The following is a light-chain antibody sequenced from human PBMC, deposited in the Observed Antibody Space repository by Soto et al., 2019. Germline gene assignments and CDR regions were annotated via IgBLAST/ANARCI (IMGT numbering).Light chain of an antibody. Sequence: EIVLTQSPGTLSLSPGERATLSCGASQSVTSNYLAWYQQKPGQAPRLLIFGASTRATGIPDRFSGSGSGTDFTLTISRLEPEDFALFFCQHYGGSLWTFGQGTRVEIK. CDR3: QHYGGSLWT. CDR1: QSVTSNY. CDR2: GAS. V-gene: IGKV3-20*01. J-gene: IGKJ1*01.